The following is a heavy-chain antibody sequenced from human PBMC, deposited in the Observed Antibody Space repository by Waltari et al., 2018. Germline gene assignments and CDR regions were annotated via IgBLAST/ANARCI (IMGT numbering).Heavy chain of an antibody. D-gene: IGHD6-13*01. J-gene: IGHJ4*02. Sequence: EVQLVQSGAEVKKPGESLKISCKASGYSYISYWIGWVRQTPGKGLEWMGIIHPGNSDTRYSPSCQGQVTISADKSISTAYLQWSSLRASDTAMYYCARQAAAADFWGQGTLVTVSS. CDR3: ARQAAAADF. CDR1: GYSYISYW. CDR2: IHPGNSDT. V-gene: IGHV5-51*01.